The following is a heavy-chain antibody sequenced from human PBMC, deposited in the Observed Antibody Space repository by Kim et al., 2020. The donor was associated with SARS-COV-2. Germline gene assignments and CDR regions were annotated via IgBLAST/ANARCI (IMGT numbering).Heavy chain of an antibody. CDR1: GFAFSSFA. Sequence: GGSLRLSCAASGFAFSSFALSWVRQAPGKGLEWVSAIGGSAGSTIYADSVKGRFTISRDNSKNTLYLQMNSLRADDTAVYYCAKNYYGSRCSDYWGQGTLVTVSS. D-gene: IGHD3-10*01. CDR3: AKNYYGSRCSDY. V-gene: IGHV3-23*01. J-gene: IGHJ4*02. CDR2: IGGSAGST.